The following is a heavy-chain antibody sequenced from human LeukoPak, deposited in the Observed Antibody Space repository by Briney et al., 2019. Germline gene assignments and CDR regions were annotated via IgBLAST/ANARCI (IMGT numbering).Heavy chain of an antibody. CDR1: GGSISARNYN. CDR2: IDDAGTT. D-gene: IGHD3-10*01. J-gene: IGHJ6*03. CDR3: ARGSSYMVV. V-gene: IGHV4-39*07. Sequence: SETLSLTCSVSGGSISARNYNWGWLRQPPGQGLEWIANIDDAGTTHYFPSLRRRVTISRDTPNNQFSLKLSSVTGADTAVYYCARGSSYMVVWGKGTAVTVSS.